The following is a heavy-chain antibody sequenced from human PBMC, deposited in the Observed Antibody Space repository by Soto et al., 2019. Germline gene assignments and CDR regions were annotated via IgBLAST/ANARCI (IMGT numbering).Heavy chain of an antibody. Sequence: QVQLVESGGGVVQPWRSLRLSCAASGFTFSSYGMHWVRQAPGKGLEWVAVISYDGSNKYYADSVKGRFTISRDNSKNTLYLQMNSLRAEDTDVYSCANDPAAADTRNKYYFDSWGQGTIVTVSS. D-gene: IGHD6-13*01. CDR3: ANDPAAADTRNKYYFDS. CDR1: GFTFSSYG. CDR2: ISYDGSNK. V-gene: IGHV3-30*18. J-gene: IGHJ4*02.